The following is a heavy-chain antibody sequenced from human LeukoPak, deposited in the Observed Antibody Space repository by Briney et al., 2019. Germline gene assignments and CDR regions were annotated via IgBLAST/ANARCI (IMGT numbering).Heavy chain of an antibody. CDR2: ISGSGGST. V-gene: IGHV3-23*01. Sequence: PGGSLRLSCAAPGFTFSSYAMSWVRQAPGKGLEWVSAISGSGGSTYYADSVKGRFTISRDNSKNTLYLQMNSLRAEDTAVYYCAKDGSIVPRGHFDHWGQGTLVTVSS. J-gene: IGHJ5*02. CDR3: AKDGSIVPRGHFDH. D-gene: IGHD2-8*01. CDR1: GFTFSSYA.